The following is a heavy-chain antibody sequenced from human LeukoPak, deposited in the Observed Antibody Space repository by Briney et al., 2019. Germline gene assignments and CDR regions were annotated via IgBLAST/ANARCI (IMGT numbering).Heavy chain of an antibody. CDR3: ARDFRLGVVTAIPYY. J-gene: IGHJ4*02. CDR1: GFGVHTFA. V-gene: IGHV3-11*01. Sequence: GGSLRLSCAVSGFGVHTFAMSWVRQAPGKGLEWVSYISSSGSTIYYADSVKGRFTISRDNAKNSLYLQMNSLRAEDTAVYYCARDFRLGVVTAIPYYWGQGTLVTVSS. CDR2: ISSSGSTI. D-gene: IGHD2-21*02.